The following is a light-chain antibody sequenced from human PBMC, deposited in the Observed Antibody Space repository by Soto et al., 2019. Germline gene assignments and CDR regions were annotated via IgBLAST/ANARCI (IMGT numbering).Light chain of an antibody. V-gene: IGLV2-11*01. J-gene: IGLJ1*01. CDR3: GAWDSSLNVYL. Sequence: QSVLAQPRSVSGSPGQLLTISCTGTSSDVDDYRYVSWYQQYPGKAPKLVIYDGTKRPSGVPDRFSGSNSGNTASLTISGLQAEDEADYYCGAWDSSLNVYLFGGGTKVTV. CDR1: SSDVDDYRY. CDR2: DGT.